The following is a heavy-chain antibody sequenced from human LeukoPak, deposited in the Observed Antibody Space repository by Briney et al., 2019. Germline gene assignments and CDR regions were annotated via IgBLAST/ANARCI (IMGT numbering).Heavy chain of an antibody. V-gene: IGHV1-69*05. CDR1: GGTFSSYA. CDR2: IIPIFGTA. J-gene: IGHJ4*02. Sequence: VASVKVSCKASGGTFSSYAISWVRRAPGQGLEWMGGIIPIFGTANYAQKFQGRVTITTDESTSTAYMELSSLRSEDTAVYYCARGVGMVRGVIQLSFDYWGQGTLVTVSS. CDR3: ARGVGMVRGVIQLSFDY. D-gene: IGHD3-10*01.